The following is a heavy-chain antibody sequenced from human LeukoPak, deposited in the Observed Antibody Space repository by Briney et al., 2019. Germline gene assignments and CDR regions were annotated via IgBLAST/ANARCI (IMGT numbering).Heavy chain of an antibody. CDR1: GFTFSSYS. V-gene: IGHV3-21*01. CDR2: ISSSSSYI. CDR3: ARDGLAAATLHWCFDL. Sequence: NAGGSLRLSCAASGFTFSSYSINWVRQAPGKGLEWVSSISSSSSYIYYADSVKGRFTISRDNARNSLYLQMNSLRAEDTAVYYCARDGLAAATLHWCFDLWGRGTLVTVSS. J-gene: IGHJ2*01. D-gene: IGHD6-25*01.